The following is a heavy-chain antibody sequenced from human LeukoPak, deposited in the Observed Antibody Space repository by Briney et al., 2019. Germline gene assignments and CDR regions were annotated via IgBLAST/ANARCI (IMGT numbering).Heavy chain of an antibody. J-gene: IGHJ4*02. CDR2: FNHSGST. CDR3: ARGRYCSSTSCFFDY. Sequence: SETLSLTCAVYDGSFSGYYWSWIRQPPGKGLEWTGEFNHSGSTNYNPSLKSRVTISVDTSKNQFSLKLSSVTAADTAVYYCARGRYCSSTSCFFDYWGQGTLVTVSS. V-gene: IGHV4-34*01. D-gene: IGHD2-2*01. CDR1: DGSFSGYY.